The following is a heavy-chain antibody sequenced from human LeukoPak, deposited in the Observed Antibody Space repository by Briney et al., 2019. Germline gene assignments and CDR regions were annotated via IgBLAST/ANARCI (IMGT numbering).Heavy chain of an antibody. CDR1: GFIFSNYA. V-gene: IGHV3-48*04. D-gene: IGHD7-27*01. J-gene: IGHJ5*02. CDR2: INGDSSAR. Sequence: GGSLRLSCAASGFIFSNYAMNWVRQAPGKGLEWISYINGDSSARLYADSVKDRFTISRDNAKNSLYLQMNSLRAEDTALYYCVKDRPNWATDHWGQGTLVTVSS. CDR3: VKDRPNWATDH.